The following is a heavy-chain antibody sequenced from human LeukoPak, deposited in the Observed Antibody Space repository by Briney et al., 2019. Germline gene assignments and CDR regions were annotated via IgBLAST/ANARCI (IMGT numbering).Heavy chain of an antibody. CDR1: GFTFSSHS. CDR2: ISSSNSYI. Sequence: GSLRLSCAASGFTFSSHSMNWVRQAPGKGLEPVPSISSSNSYIYYADSVKGRFTISRDNAKNSLYLQMNSLRAEDTAVYYCASRVAGTSGGLDYWGQGTLVTVSS. V-gene: IGHV3-21*01. J-gene: IGHJ4*02. D-gene: IGHD6-19*01. CDR3: ASRVAGTSGGLDY.